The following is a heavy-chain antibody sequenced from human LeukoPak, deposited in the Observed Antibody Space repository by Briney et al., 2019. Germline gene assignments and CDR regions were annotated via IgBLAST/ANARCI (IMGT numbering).Heavy chain of an antibody. J-gene: IGHJ5*02. D-gene: IGHD3-10*01. Sequence: PGGSLRLSCAASGFTFSNAWMSWVRQAPGKGLEWVGRIKSKTDGGTTDYAAPVKGRFTISRDDSKNTVYLQMNSLKSEDTAVYYCTKEASGALDPWGQGTLVTVSS. CDR2: IKSKTDGGTT. V-gene: IGHV3-15*01. CDR1: GFTFSNAW. CDR3: TKEASGALDP.